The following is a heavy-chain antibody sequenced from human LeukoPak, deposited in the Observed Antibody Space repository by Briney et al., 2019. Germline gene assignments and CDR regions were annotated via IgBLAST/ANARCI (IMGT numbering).Heavy chain of an antibody. V-gene: IGHV3-74*01. CDR1: GFTLSSYC. J-gene: IGHJ4*02. Sequence: PGGSLRLSCAASGFTLSSYCMHWVRQAPGKGLVWVSRISSDGRGTRFADPVQGRFSISRDNAKNTLYLQVNSLRAEDTAVYYCARGGYDYGSGSYYSPFDYWGQGTLVSVSS. CDR3: ARGGYDYGSGSYYSPFDY. D-gene: IGHD3-10*01. CDR2: ISSDGRGT.